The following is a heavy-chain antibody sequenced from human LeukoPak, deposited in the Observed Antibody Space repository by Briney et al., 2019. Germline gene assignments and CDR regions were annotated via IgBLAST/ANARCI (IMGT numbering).Heavy chain of an antibody. J-gene: IGHJ6*03. CDR2: LTGSGST. D-gene: IGHD2-15*01. V-gene: IGHV3-23*01. CDR3: AKMKGWRLYDYCMDV. Sequence: GGSLRLSCVASGFAFSGFAMSWVRQAPGKGLEWVSGLTGSGSTYHADSVKGRFTISRDDSKNTLSLQMNSLRAEDTAVYYCAKMKGWRLYDYCMDVWGKGTTVPVSS. CDR1: GFAFSGFA.